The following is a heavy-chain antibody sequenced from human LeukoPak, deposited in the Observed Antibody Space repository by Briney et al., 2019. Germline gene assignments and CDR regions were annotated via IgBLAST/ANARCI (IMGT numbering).Heavy chain of an antibody. D-gene: IGHD6-13*01. V-gene: IGHV3-21*01. CDR2: ISSSSSCI. CDR3: ARGRGQQLVPNY. J-gene: IGHJ4*02. CDR1: GFTFSSYS. Sequence: GGSLRLSCAASGFTFSSYSMNWVRQAPGKGLEWVSSISSSSSCIYYADSVKGRFTISRDNAKNSLYLQMNSLRAEDTAVYYCARGRGQQLVPNYWGQGTLVTVSS.